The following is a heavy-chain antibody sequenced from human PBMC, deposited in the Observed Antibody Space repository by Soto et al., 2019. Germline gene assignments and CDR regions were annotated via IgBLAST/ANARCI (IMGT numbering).Heavy chain of an antibody. J-gene: IGHJ4*02. V-gene: IGHV4-59*01. Sequence: SDXLSLPCTVSGGSISSYYWSWIRHPPGKGLEWIGYIYYSGSTNYHPSLKSRVTISVDTSTNQFPLKLSSVTAADTAVYYCARVLGRIGTLDYWGQGTLVTVSS. CDR2: IYYSGST. D-gene: IGHD1-26*01. CDR1: GGSISSYY. CDR3: ARVLGRIGTLDY.